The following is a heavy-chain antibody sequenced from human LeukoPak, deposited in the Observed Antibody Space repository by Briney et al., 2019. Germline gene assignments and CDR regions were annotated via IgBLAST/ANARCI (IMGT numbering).Heavy chain of an antibody. D-gene: IGHD5-18*01. Sequence: PGGSLRLSCAASGFTFSTYAMSWVRQAPGKGLEWVSAISGRGDSTYYADSVKGRFTISRDNSKNTLFLHMNSLRVEDTAVYYCAKDGLWSESFDYWGQGTLVTVSS. CDR2: ISGRGDST. CDR3: AKDGLWSESFDY. V-gene: IGHV3-23*01. J-gene: IGHJ4*02. CDR1: GFTFSTYA.